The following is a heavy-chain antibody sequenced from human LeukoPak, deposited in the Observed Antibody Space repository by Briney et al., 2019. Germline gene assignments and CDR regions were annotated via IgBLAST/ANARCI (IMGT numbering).Heavy chain of an antibody. CDR3: AREYYYDSSGYSDY. CDR2: ISAYNGNT. J-gene: IGHJ4*02. D-gene: IGHD3-22*01. V-gene: IGHV1-18*01. Sequence: ASVKVSCKASGYTFTSYGISWVRQAPGQGLEWKGWISAYNGNTNYAQKLQGRVTMTTDTSTSTAYMELRSLRSDDTAVYYCAREYYYDSSGYSDYWGQGTLVTVSS. CDR1: GYTFTSYG.